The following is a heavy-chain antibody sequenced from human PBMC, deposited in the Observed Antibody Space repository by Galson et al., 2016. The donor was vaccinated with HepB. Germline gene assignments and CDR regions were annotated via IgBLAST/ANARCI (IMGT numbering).Heavy chain of an antibody. CDR2: IYWNDHK. D-gene: IGHD5-24*01. J-gene: IGHJ4*02. Sequence: PALVKPTQTLTLTCSFSGFSLSTTGVGVGWIRQPPRKALEWLALIYWNDHKVYRPSLRSRLTITKDTSKNQVVLTMTNMDPVDTGTYYCVHRQTRGRDGYNLFDYWGQGTLVTVSS. CDR1: GFSLSTTGVG. V-gene: IGHV2-5*01. CDR3: VHRQTRGRDGYNLFDY.